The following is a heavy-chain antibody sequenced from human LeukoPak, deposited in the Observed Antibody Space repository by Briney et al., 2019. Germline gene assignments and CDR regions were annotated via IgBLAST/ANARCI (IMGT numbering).Heavy chain of an antibody. Sequence: GGSLRLSCAASGFTFSDYYMSWIPQAPGKGLEWLSYISSSSSYTNYADSVKGRFTISRNNAKNSLYVQMNSLRAEDTAVYYCARVRDSSGYYPDYWGQGTLVTISS. CDR2: ISSSSSYT. CDR3: ARVRDSSGYYPDY. D-gene: IGHD3-22*01. J-gene: IGHJ4*02. CDR1: GFTFSDYY. V-gene: IGHV3-11*05.